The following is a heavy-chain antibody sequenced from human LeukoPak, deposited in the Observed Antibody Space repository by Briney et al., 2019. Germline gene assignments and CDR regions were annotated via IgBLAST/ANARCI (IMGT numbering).Heavy chain of an antibody. CDR1: GFTFSNYA. V-gene: IGHV3-23*01. CDR2: INSAGGRTYIHT. D-gene: IGHD3-22*01. CDR3: AKDWDYYDSSGYRLDY. Sequence: GGSVRLSCAASGFTFSNYAMSWVRQVPGKGLEWVSSINSAGGRTYIHTYYSDSVKGRFTISRDNSKNTLYLQMNSLRAEDTAVYYCAKDWDYYDSSGYRLDYWGQGTLVTASS. J-gene: IGHJ4*02.